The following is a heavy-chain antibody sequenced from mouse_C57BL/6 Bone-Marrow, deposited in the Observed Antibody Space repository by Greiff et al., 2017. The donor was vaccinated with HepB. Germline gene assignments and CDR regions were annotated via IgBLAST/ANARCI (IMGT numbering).Heavy chain of an antibody. J-gene: IGHJ4*01. CDR1: GFTFSDYG. CDR3: ARRGYGSSYAMDY. CDR2: ISNLAYSI. V-gene: IGHV5-15*04. D-gene: IGHD1-1*01. Sequence: EVKLMESGGGLVQPGGSLKLSCAASGFTFSDYGMAWVRQAPRKGPEWVAFISNLAYSINYADTVTGRFTIARGKAKNTLYLEMSSLRTEDTAMYYCARRGYGSSYAMDYWGKGTSVTVSS.